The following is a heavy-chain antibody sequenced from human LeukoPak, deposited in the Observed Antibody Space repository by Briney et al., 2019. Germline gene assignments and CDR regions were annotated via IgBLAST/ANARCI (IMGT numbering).Heavy chain of an antibody. CDR1: GFTFRSYW. V-gene: IGHV3-7*01. CDR2: IKQEGSEK. J-gene: IGHJ4*02. D-gene: IGHD6-13*01. Sequence: GGSLRLSCVASGFTFRSYWMSWVPQAPGKGLEWVANIKQEGSEKYYVDSVKGRFTISRDNDKTSVYLQINSLRAEDTAMYYCAREGIAAAADYWGQGMLVTVSS. CDR3: AREGIAAAADY.